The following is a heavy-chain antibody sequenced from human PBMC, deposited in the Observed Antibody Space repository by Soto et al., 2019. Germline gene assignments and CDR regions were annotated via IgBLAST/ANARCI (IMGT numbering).Heavy chain of an antibody. J-gene: IGHJ4*02. D-gene: IGHD2-21*02. CDR3: ARAPTTVGTLDY. CDR2: IWYDGSNE. V-gene: IGHV3-33*01. Sequence: PGGSLRLSCAASGFYFSGYGMHWVRQAPGKGLEWVAVIWYDGSNEDYALSVKDRFTISRDNSKNALYLQMNSLRDEDTATYYCARAPTTVGTLDYWGQGTLVTVSS. CDR1: GFYFSGYG.